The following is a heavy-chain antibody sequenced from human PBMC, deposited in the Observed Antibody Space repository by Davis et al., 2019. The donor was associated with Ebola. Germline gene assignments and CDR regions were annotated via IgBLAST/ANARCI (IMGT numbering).Heavy chain of an antibody. D-gene: IGHD1-26*01. CDR2: IFYSGNT. J-gene: IGHJ6*02. Sequence: PSETLSLTCTVSGGSVSDSSYYWGWIRQPPGKGLEWIGSIFYSGNTYYTPSLKSRVTISVDTSKNQFFLRLRSVTAADTAMYYCGRHDLRATGMAGPVFGVDVWGQGTTVGVSS. CDR3: GRHDLRATGMAGPVFGVDV. CDR1: GGSVSDSSYY. V-gene: IGHV4-39*01.